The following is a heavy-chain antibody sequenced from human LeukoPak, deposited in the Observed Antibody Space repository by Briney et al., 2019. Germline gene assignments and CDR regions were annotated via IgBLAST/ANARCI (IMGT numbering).Heavy chain of an antibody. V-gene: IGHV1-8*01. CDR3: ARDNGGRAMAYYYYYYMDV. J-gene: IGHJ6*03. CDR1: GYTFTSYD. CDR2: MNPNSGNT. Sequence: ASVTVSCKASGYTFTSYDINWVRQAPGQGLEWMGWMNPNSGNTGYAQKFQGRVTMTRNTSISTAYMELSSLRSEDTAVYYCARDNGGRAMAYYYYYYMDVWGKGTTVTISS. D-gene: IGHD2-15*01.